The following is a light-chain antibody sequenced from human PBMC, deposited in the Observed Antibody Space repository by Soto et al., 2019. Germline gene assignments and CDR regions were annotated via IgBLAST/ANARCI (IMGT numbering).Light chain of an antibody. CDR1: QTVSNNY. CDR3: QQYGSSPPYT. CDR2: GSS. Sequence: EVGWTQSPGTRSLSPRERATLFCRASQTVSNNYLAWYQQKAGQAPRLLIFGSSDRATGITDRFSGSGSGKDFTLTISIMEPEDFAVYYCQQYGSSPPYTFVQGTKLEIK. J-gene: IGKJ2*01. V-gene: IGKV3-20*01.